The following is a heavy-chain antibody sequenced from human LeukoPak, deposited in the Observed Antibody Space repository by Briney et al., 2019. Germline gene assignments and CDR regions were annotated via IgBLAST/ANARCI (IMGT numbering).Heavy chain of an antibody. CDR3: AREPCSGGSCYHYFDY. V-gene: IGHV3-7*01. Sequence: PGGSLRLSCAAPGFTFSSYWMSWVRQAPGKGLEWVANIKQDGSEKYYVDSVKGRFTISRDNAKNSLYLQMNSLRAEDTAVYYCAREPCSGGSCYHYFDYWGQGTLVTVSS. D-gene: IGHD2-15*01. CDR1: GFTFSSYW. J-gene: IGHJ4*02. CDR2: IKQDGSEK.